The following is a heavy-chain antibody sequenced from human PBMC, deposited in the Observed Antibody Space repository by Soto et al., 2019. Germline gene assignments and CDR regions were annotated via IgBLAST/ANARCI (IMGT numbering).Heavy chain of an antibody. Sequence: GALVKVSCKASGYTFTSYAMHWVRQAPGQRLEWMGWINAGNGNTKYSQKFQGRVTITRDTSASTAYMELSSLRSEDTAVYYCARDSWPYYYGSGSYMTPTYYYGMDVWGQGTTVTVSS. CDR1: GYTFTSYA. J-gene: IGHJ6*02. V-gene: IGHV1-3*01. D-gene: IGHD3-10*01. CDR3: ARDSWPYYYGSGSYMTPTYYYGMDV. CDR2: INAGNGNT.